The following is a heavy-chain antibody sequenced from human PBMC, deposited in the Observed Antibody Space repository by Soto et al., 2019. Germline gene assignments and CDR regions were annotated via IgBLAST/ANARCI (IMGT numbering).Heavy chain of an antibody. CDR3: ASGRYGDY. J-gene: IGHJ4*02. CDR1: GYDFTTYG. Sequence: QVHLVQSGAEVKNPGASVKVSCKGSGYDFTTYGITCVRQAPGQGLEWMAWISAHNGNTNYAPNLQGRVTVTRDTSTSTAYIELRSLRSDDTAVYYCASGRYGDYWGQGALVTVSS. CDR2: ISAHNGNT. D-gene: IGHD3-16*01. V-gene: IGHV1-18*01.